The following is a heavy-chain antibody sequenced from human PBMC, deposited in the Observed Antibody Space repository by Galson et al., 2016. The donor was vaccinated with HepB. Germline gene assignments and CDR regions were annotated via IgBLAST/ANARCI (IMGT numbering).Heavy chain of an antibody. Sequence: SVKVSCKASGYTFTGYYMHWVRQAPGQGLEWVGWINPNNGGTNYAQRFQGWVTMTRDTSISTAYMELNRLKSDDTAVYYCARGVRYSGRYLTPPPPGFDYWGQGTLVTVFS. J-gene: IGHJ4*02. CDR2: INPNNGGT. CDR1: GYTFTGYY. D-gene: IGHD1-26*01. V-gene: IGHV1-2*04. CDR3: ARGVRYSGRYLTPPPPGFDY.